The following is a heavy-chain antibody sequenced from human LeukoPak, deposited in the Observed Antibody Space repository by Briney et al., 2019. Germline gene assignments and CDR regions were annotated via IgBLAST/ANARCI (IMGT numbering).Heavy chain of an antibody. CDR2: ISSDGGRT. CDR3: VKDPSGNYFYFDY. CDR1: GFTFSSFA. D-gene: IGHD1-26*01. J-gene: IGHJ4*02. Sequence: GGSLRLSCSASGFTFSSFAMFWVREAPGKGLEYVSGISSDGGRTNYADSVKASFTISRDNSKVTLYLQMTSLRPEDTAIYYCVKDPSGNYFYFDYWGQGTLVTVSS. V-gene: IGHV3-64D*09.